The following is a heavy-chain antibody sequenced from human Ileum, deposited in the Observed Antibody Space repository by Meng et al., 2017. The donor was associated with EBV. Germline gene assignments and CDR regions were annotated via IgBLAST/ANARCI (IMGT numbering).Heavy chain of an antibody. V-gene: IGHV4-61*08. CDR1: GGSVSSGGNY. J-gene: IGHJ4*02. CDR3: ARDGYSSGSD. Sequence: VQLQEAGPGLVKPSETLSLTCSVSGGSVSSGGNYWSWIRQPPGKGLEWIGYTYNSGSTNYNPSLKSRVTISVDTSKNQFSLKLSSVTAADTAVYYCARDGYSSGSDWGQGTLVTVSS. D-gene: IGHD6-19*01. CDR2: TYNSGST.